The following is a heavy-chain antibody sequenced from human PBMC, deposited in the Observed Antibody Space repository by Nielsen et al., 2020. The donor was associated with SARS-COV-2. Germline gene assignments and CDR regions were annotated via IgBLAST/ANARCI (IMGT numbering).Heavy chain of an antibody. CDR3: ARESSGYDHYNYGMDV. CDR2: IYFSGRT. D-gene: IGHD5-12*01. J-gene: IGHJ6*02. V-gene: IGHV4-31*03. Sequence: SETLSLTSTVSGGSISSGGYYWSWIRHHPGKGLEWIGYIYFSGRTCYNPSLKSRVTISVDTSTNQFSLSLRSVTAADTAVYYCARESSGYDHYNYGMDVWGQGTTVTVSS. CDR1: GGSISSGGYY.